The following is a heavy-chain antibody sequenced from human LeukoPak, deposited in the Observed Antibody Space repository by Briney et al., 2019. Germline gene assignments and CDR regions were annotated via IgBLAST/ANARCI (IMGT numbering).Heavy chain of an antibody. CDR1: GGSFSGYY. CDR3: ARAPPGIAVADY. D-gene: IGHD6-19*01. V-gene: IGHV4-34*01. CDR2: INHSGST. Sequence: PSETLSPTCAVYGGSFSGYYWSWIRQPPGKGLEWIGEINHSGSTNYNPSLKSRVTISVDTSKNQFSLKLSSVTAADTAVYYCARAPPGIAVADYWGQGTLVTVSS. J-gene: IGHJ4*02.